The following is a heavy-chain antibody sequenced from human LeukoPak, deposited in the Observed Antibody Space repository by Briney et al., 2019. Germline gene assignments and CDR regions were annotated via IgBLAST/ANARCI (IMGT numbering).Heavy chain of an antibody. D-gene: IGHD6-6*01. V-gene: IGHV3-21*01. Sequence: GGSLRLSCAASGFTFSSYSMNWVRQAPGKGLEWVSSISSSSSYIYYADSVKGRFTISRDNAKNSLYLQMSSLRAEDTAVYYCARPEYGSSSGLIGLDPWGQGTLVTVSS. CDR2: ISSSSSYI. J-gene: IGHJ5*02. CDR3: ARPEYGSSSGLIGLDP. CDR1: GFTFSSYS.